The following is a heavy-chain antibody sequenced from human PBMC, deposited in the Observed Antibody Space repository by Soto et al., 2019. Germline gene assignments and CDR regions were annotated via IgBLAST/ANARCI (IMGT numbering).Heavy chain of an antibody. CDR2: IYRGGST. D-gene: IGHD6-6*01. CDR1: GFTVSSNH. V-gene: IGHV3-66*01. Sequence: EVPLVESGGGLVQPGGSLRLSCASSGFTVSSNHMSWVRQAPGKGLEWVSLIYRGGSTYNADSVKGRFTISRDDSQNTLYLHMNSLRAEDTAVYYCAREARDVPYSDFWGQGVLVTVSS. J-gene: IGHJ4*02. CDR3: AREARDVPYSDF.